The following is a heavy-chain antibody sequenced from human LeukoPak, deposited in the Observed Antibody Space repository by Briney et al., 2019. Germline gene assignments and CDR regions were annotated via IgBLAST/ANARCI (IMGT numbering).Heavy chain of an antibody. CDR3: ARDDFWSGYRAFDI. Sequence: PSETLSLTCTVSGGSISSYYWNWIRQSAGKGLEWIGRIYTSGSTNYNPSLKSRVTMSVDTSKNQFSLKVSSVTAADTAVYYCARDDFWSGYRAFDIWGQGTRVTVSS. J-gene: IGHJ3*02. D-gene: IGHD3-3*01. CDR2: IYTSGST. CDR1: GGSISSYY. V-gene: IGHV4-4*07.